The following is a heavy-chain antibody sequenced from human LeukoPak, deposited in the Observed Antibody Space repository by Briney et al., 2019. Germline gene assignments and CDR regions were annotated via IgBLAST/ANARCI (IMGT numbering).Heavy chain of an antibody. CDR1: GGTFSSYA. CDR3: ARQNHGNHASCYYCSWFDP. CDR2: IIPIFGTA. D-gene: IGHD2-2*01. Sequence: SVKVSCKASGGTFSSYAISWVRQAPGQGLEWMGGIIPIFGTANYAQKFQGRVTITTDESTSTAYMELSSLRSEDTAVYYCARQNHGNHASCYYCSWFDPWGQGTLVTASS. V-gene: IGHV1-69*05. J-gene: IGHJ5*02.